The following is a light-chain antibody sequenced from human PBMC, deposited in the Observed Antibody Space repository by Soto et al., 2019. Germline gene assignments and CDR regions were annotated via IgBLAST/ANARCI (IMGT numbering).Light chain of an antibody. CDR2: GAS. CDR1: QSVISN. Sequence: VMTHPPDPLSLSVAKIPPLPPRASQSVISNLAWYQQTAGQAPRLLIYGASTRATGTQARFSGGGSGTEFTLTIRSMQSEDFAFYYRQLYSISRTVGQGTKGDIK. V-gene: IGKV3-15*01. J-gene: IGKJ1*01. CDR3: QLYSISRT.